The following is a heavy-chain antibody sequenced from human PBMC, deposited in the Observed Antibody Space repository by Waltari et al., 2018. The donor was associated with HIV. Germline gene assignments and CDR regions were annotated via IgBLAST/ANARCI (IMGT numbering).Heavy chain of an antibody. J-gene: IGHJ4*02. Sequence: QVQLQESGPGLVKPSQTLSPTCTVSGGSISSGGHYWSWIPQHPGQGLAWIGYIYYSGSTYYNPSLKSRVTISVDTSKNQFSLKLSSVTAADTAVYYCARDKDSSGYHFDYWGQGTLVTVSS. CDR2: IYYSGST. CDR3: ARDKDSSGYHFDY. D-gene: IGHD3-22*01. V-gene: IGHV4-31*03. CDR1: GGSISSGGHY.